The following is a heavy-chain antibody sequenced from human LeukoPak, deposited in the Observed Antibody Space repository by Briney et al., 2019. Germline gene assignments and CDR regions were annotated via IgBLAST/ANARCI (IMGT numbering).Heavy chain of an antibody. V-gene: IGHV3-9*01. J-gene: IGHJ4*02. CDR2: ISWNSGSI. CDR3: VRAVAGLYYFDY. CDR1: GFTFDDYA. D-gene: IGHD6-19*01. Sequence: GGSLRLSCAASGFTFDDYAMHWVRQAPGKGLEWVSGISWNSGSIGYADSVKGRFTISRDNAKNSLYLQMNSLRAEDTALYYCVRAVAGLYYFDYWGQGTLVTVSS.